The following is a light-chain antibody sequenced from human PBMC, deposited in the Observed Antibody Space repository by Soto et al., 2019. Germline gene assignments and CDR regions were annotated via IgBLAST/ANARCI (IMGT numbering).Light chain of an antibody. Sequence: QSALTQPPSASGSPGQSVTISCSGTKNDIGVYDFVSWYQQLPGKAPKLLIYYDDLLPSGVSDRFSGSKSGTSASLAIGGLQSEDEADYYCAAWDDSLNGLVFGGGTKLTVL. CDR1: KNDIGVYDF. CDR3: AAWDDSLNGLV. CDR2: YDD. V-gene: IGLV1-36*01. J-gene: IGLJ3*02.